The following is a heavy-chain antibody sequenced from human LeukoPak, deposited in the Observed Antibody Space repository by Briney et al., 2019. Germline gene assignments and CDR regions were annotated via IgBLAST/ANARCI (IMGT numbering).Heavy chain of an antibody. Sequence: GGSLRLSCTASGFPFIEYSMNWVRQVPGKGLEWISYIGVDSGNTKYADSVRGRFTISADKAKNSLYLQMNSLRVEDTAVYYCARDHNYAFDNWGQGTLVSVAS. J-gene: IGHJ4*02. V-gene: IGHV3-48*01. CDR3: ARDHNYAFDN. D-gene: IGHD1-1*01. CDR2: IGVDSGNT. CDR1: GFPFIEYS.